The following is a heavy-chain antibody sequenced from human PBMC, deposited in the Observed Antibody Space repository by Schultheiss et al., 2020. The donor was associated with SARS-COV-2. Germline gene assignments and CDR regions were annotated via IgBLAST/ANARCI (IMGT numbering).Heavy chain of an antibody. D-gene: IGHD6-6*01. V-gene: IGHV3-23*01. Sequence: GGSLRLSCAASVFTFSSYAMTWVRQAPGKGLECVSGISGSGDSTYYADSVKGRFTISRDNAKNSLYLQMNSLRAEDTAVYYCARVGRVKYSSSVYYYMDVWGKGTTVTVSS. CDR3: ARVGRVKYSSSVYYYMDV. J-gene: IGHJ6*03. CDR1: VFTFSSYA. CDR2: ISGSGDST.